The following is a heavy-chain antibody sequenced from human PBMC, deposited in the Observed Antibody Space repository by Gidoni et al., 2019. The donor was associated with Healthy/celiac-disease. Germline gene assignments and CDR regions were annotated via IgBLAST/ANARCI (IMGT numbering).Heavy chain of an antibody. CDR2: IKQDGSEK. J-gene: IGHJ4*02. D-gene: IGHD2-15*01. V-gene: IGHV3-7*01. CDR3: AKESALVVVAGEFDY. Sequence: EVQLVESGGGLVQPGGSLRLSCAASGFTFSSYWMSWVRQAPGKGLEWVDNIKQDGSEKYYVDSVKGRFTISRDNAKNSLYLQMNSMRAEDTAVYYCAKESALVVVAGEFDYWGQGTLVTVSS. CDR1: GFTFSSYW.